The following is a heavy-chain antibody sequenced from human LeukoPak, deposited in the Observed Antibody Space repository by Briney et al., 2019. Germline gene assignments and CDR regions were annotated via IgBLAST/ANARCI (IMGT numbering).Heavy chain of an antibody. D-gene: IGHD3-22*01. V-gene: IGHV4-31*03. CDR1: GGSISSGGYY. J-gene: IGHJ4*02. Sequence: TLSLTCTVSGGSISSGGYYWSWIRQHPGKGLEWIGYIYYSGSTYYNPSLKSRVTISVDTSKNQFSLKLSSVTAADTAVYYCVRVNYYDSSGLDYWGQGTLVTVSS. CDR2: IYYSGST. CDR3: VRVNYYDSSGLDY.